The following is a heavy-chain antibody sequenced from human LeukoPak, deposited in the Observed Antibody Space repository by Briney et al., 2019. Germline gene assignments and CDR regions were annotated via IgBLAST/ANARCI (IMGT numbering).Heavy chain of an antibody. J-gene: IGHJ4*02. Sequence: ASVKVSCKASGYTFTSYDINWVRQATGQGLEWMGWMNPNSGNTGYAQKFQGRVTITRNTSISTAYMELSSLRSDDTAVYYCAKEKVVPAAMGPIYFDYWGQGTLVTVSS. V-gene: IGHV1-8*03. CDR1: GYTFTSYD. D-gene: IGHD2-2*01. CDR3: AKEKVVPAAMGPIYFDY. CDR2: MNPNSGNT.